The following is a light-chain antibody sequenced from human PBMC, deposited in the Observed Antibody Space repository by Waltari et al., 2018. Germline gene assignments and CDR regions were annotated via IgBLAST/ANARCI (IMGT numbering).Light chain of an antibody. J-gene: IGLJ2*01. V-gene: IGLV1-40*01. CDR3: HSYDRSLDGVV. CDR2: NGA. CDR1: TSNIGAGHG. Sequence: QSVLTQPPSVSGAPGQPVTISCPGSTSNIGAGHGFRWYQQRPGTAPKLLIDNGANRPSGVPDRFSGSRSGTSASLAITGLQAEDEADYFCHSYDRSLDGVVFGGGTKLTVL.